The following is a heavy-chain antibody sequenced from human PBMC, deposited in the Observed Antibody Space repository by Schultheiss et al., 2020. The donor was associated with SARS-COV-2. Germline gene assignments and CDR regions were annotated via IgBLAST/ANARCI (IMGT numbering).Heavy chain of an antibody. V-gene: IGHV3-11*01. CDR3: AKCRRAGYSSGWFPDY. J-gene: IGHJ4*02. CDR1: GFTFSDYY. Sequence: GGSLRLSCAASGFTFSDYYMSWIRQAPGKGLEWVSYISSSGSTIYYADSVKGRFTISRDNAKNSLYLQMNSLRAEDTAVYYCAKCRRAGYSSGWFPDYWGQGTLVTVSS. CDR2: ISSSGSTI. D-gene: IGHD6-19*01.